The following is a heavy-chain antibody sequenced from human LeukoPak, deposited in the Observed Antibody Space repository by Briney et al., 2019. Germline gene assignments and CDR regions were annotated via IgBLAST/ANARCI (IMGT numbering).Heavy chain of an antibody. V-gene: IGHV4-39*01. Sequence: SETLSLTCTVSGGSISSSSYYWGWIRQPPGRGLEWIGSIYYSGSTYYNPSLKSRVTISVDTSKNQFSLKLSSVTAADTAVYYCARYASGSYFDYWGQGTLVTVSS. CDR1: GGSISSSSYY. CDR2: IYYSGST. D-gene: IGHD1-26*01. J-gene: IGHJ4*02. CDR3: ARYASGSYFDY.